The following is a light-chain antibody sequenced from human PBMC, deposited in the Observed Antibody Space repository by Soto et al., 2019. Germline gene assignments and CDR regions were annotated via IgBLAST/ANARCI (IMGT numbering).Light chain of an antibody. J-gene: IGKJ1*01. CDR1: QRGSSY. CDR3: QQYNSWT. V-gene: IGKV3-11*01. CDR2: DAY. Sequence: EIVLTQSPATRALSPGERATLSCRASQRGSSYLAWYQQKPGQAPRLLIYDAYNRATGIPARFSGSGSGTEFTVAISRRQPEHFAVYFCQQYNSWTFGQGTKG.